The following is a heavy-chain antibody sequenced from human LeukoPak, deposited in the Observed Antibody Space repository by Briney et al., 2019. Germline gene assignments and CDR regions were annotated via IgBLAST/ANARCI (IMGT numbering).Heavy chain of an antibody. J-gene: IGHJ4*02. CDR3: AKDGAQPGYFFDS. V-gene: IGHV3-23*01. CDR1: RFTLTPYA. CDR2: VSAGGDNT. D-gene: IGHD1-26*01. Sequence: GGFLRLSCTASRFTLTPYAMTWVRQAPGKGLEWVSTVSAGGDNTNYAESVQGRFTVSRDNAKNKVYLYMDSLRAEDTAVYYCAKDGAQPGYFFDSWGQGTLVTVSS.